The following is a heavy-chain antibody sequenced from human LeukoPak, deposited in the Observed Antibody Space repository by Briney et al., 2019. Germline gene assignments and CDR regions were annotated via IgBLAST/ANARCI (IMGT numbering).Heavy chain of an antibody. CDR2: IGGSGETT. V-gene: IGHV3-23*01. CDR3: AKDRNMAPDAFDI. Sequence: GGSLRLSCAASGFTFSTYGMSWVRQAPGKGLEWVAIIGGSGETTIYGDSVKGRLTISRDNSKNTVYLQMNSLRAEDTAVYYCAKDRNMAPDAFDIWGQGTMVTVSS. D-gene: IGHD2/OR15-2a*01. J-gene: IGHJ3*02. CDR1: GFTFSTYG.